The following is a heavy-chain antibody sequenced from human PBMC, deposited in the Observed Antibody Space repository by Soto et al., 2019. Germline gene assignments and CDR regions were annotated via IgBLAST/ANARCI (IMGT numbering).Heavy chain of an antibody. CDR1: GCSVSSYG. J-gene: IGHJ6*02. D-gene: IGHD1-26*01. Sequence: PCGSMRLSSSACGCSVSSYGMHWVRQAPGKGREWVAVVWYDGSNKYYADSVKGRFTISRDNSKNTLYLQMNSLRAEDTAVYYCARDTPDTYSGSYSLYYYYGMDVWGQRTTVTVSS. CDR2: VWYDGSNK. CDR3: ARDTPDTYSGSYSLYYYYGMDV. V-gene: IGHV3-33*01.